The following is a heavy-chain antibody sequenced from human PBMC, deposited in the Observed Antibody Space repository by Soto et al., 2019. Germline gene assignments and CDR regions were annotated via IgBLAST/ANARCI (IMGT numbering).Heavy chain of an antibody. J-gene: IGHJ4*02. CDR1: GYIFSNYW. D-gene: IGHD2-15*01. V-gene: IGHV5-51*01. CDR3: ASSVVVPSTMNYFDY. Sequence: GESLKISCKGSGYIFSNYWIAWVRQMPGKGLEWMGIIFPADSDTKYSPSFQGQVTISADKSISTAYLQWSSLKASDTAMYYCASSVVVPSTMNYFDYWGQGSLVTVSS. CDR2: IFPADSDT.